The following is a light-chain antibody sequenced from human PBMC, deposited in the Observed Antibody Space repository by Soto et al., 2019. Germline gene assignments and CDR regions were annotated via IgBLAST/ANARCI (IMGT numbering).Light chain of an antibody. CDR2: GAS. Sequence: EIVLTQSPGTLSLSPGERATLSCRASQSVSSSYLAWYQQKPGQAPRLLIYGASSRATGIPDRFSGSGCGTDFTLTISRLEPEDFAVYHCQQYGSSAPLSFGGGTKVEIK. J-gene: IGKJ4*01. CDR1: QSVSSSY. V-gene: IGKV3-20*01. CDR3: QQYGSSAPLS.